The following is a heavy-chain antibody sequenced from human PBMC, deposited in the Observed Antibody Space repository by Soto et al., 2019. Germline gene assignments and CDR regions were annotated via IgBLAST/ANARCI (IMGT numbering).Heavy chain of an antibody. J-gene: IGHJ6*02. CDR2: ISYDGTNK. Sequence: GGSLRLFCAASGFTFSSNAMHWVRQAPGKGLEWVAFISYDGTNKYYADSVKGRFTISRDNSKNTLYLQMNSLRAEDTAVYYCARGYCSSTSCFYGMDVWGQGTTVTVSS. D-gene: IGHD2-2*01. CDR1: GFTFSSNA. CDR3: ARGYCSSTSCFYGMDV. V-gene: IGHV3-30-3*01.